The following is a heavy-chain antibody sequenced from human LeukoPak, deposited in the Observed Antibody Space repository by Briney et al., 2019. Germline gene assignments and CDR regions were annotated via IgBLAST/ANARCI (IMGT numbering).Heavy chain of an antibody. V-gene: IGHV3-21*01. D-gene: IGHD2-15*01. Sequence: PGGSLRLSCAASGFNFNTYTMNWVRQAPGKGLEWVSSISSDSSYIYYADAVHGRFTVSRDNAKYSLYLQMNSLRAEDTAVYYCVRDNPRCCGVVPANIDDYWGQGTLVTVSS. CDR1: GFNFNTYT. CDR2: ISSDSSYI. J-gene: IGHJ4*02. CDR3: VRDNPRCCGVVPANIDDY.